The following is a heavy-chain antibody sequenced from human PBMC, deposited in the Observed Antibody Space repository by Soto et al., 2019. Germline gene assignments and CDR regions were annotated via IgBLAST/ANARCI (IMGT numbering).Heavy chain of an antibody. V-gene: IGHV3-53*02. CDR3: TRETVPPAYHYYDS. Sequence: EVQLVETGGGLIQPGGSLRLSCAASGFTVSSNYMSWVRQPPGRGLEWVSVIFSDGTTYYADSLQGRFTISRDSSKNMLYLQMNSLRPADTAVYYCTRETVPPAYHYYDSWGQGTLVTVSS. J-gene: IGHJ4*02. CDR2: IFSDGTT. CDR1: GFTVSSNY. D-gene: IGHD2-2*01.